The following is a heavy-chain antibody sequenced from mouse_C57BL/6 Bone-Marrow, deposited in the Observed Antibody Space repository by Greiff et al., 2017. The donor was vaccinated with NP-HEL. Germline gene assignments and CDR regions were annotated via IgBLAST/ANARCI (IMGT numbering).Heavy chain of an antibody. Sequence: EVQVVESGGDLVKPGGSLKLSCAASGFTFSSYGMSWVRQTPDKRLEWVATISSGGSYTYYPDSVKGRFTISRDNAKNTLYLQMSSLKSEDTAMYYCARLLRFDVWGTGTTVTVSS. CDR3: ARLLRFDV. CDR2: ISSGGSYT. V-gene: IGHV5-6*01. J-gene: IGHJ1*03. CDR1: GFTFSSYG.